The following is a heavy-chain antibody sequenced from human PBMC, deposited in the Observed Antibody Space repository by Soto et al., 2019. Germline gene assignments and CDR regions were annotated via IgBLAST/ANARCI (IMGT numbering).Heavy chain of an antibody. J-gene: IGHJ3*02. CDR3: ARDPDYYDSSGYHALGAFDI. CDR1: GGTFSSYA. Sequence: SVKVSCKASGGTFSSYAISWVRQAPGQGLEWMGGIIPIFGTANYAQKFQGRVTITADESTSTAYMELSSLRSEDTAVYYCARDPDYYDSSGYHALGAFDIWGQGTMVTVSS. D-gene: IGHD3-22*01. CDR2: IIPIFGTA. V-gene: IGHV1-69*13.